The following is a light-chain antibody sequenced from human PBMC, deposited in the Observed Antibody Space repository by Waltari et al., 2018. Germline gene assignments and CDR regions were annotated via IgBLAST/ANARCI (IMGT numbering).Light chain of an antibody. CDR3: QQYYSTLTT. J-gene: IGKJ5*01. Sequence: DIQMAQSPSSLSASVGDRVTITCRASQGLINSLAGYQQKPGKAPKLLLYAASRLESGVPSRFSGSGSGTDYTLTISSLQPEDFATYYCQQYYSTLTTFGQGTRLEIK. V-gene: IGKV1-NL1*01. CDR2: AAS. CDR1: QGLINS.